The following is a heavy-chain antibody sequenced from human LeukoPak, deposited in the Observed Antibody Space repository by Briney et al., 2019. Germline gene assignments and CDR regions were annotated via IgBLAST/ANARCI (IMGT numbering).Heavy chain of an antibody. CDR2: IYYSGST. J-gene: IGHJ4*02. D-gene: IGHD2-21*01. CDR1: GESISGFY. Sequence: SETLSLTCTVSGESISGFYWTWIRQPPGKGLEWIGYIYYSGSTNYNPSLKSRVTISVDTSKNQFSLKLSSVTAADTAVYYCARGEVIAPQTFDYWGQGTLVTVSS. V-gene: IGHV4-59*01. CDR3: ARGEVIAPQTFDY.